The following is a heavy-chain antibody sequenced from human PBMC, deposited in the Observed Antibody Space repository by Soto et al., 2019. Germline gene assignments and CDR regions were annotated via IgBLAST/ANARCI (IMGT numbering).Heavy chain of an antibody. J-gene: IGHJ4*02. CDR1: GGSISSGGYY. CDR2: IYYSGST. V-gene: IGHV4-31*03. Sequence: SETLSLTCTVSGGSISSGGYYWSWIRQHPGKGLEWIGYIYYSGSTYYNPSLKSRVTISVDTSKNQFSLKLSSVTAADTAVYYCARVGGSGGPGGYFGYWGQGTLVTVSS. CDR3: ARVGGSGGPGGYFGY. D-gene: IGHD2-15*01.